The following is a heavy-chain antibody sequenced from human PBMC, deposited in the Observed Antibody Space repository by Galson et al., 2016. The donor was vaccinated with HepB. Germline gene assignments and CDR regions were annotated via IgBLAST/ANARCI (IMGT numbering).Heavy chain of an antibody. CDR1: AFTFSNYG. V-gene: IGHV3-33*06. CDR3: AKGKGGVWSYYFDY. Sequence: SLRLSCAASAFTFSNYGMHWVRQAPGKGLEWVAGIWTDGSNKYYGDSVKGRFTISRDNSKNTLYLQMNSLRAEDTAVYHCAKGKGGVWSYYFDYWGQGTLVTVSS. CDR2: IWTDGSNK. J-gene: IGHJ4*02. D-gene: IGHD6-19*01.